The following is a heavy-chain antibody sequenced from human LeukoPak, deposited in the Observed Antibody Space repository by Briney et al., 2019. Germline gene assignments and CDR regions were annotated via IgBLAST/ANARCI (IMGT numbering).Heavy chain of an antibody. J-gene: IGHJ6*03. CDR1: GGSISSHY. Sequence: NPLETLSLTCTVSGGSISSHYWSWIRQPPGKGLEWIGYIYYSGSTNYNPSLKSRVTISVDTSKNQFSLKLSSVTAADTAVYYCAREWKYYYYMDVWGKGTTVTVSS. D-gene: IGHD1-1*01. CDR3: AREWKYYYYMDV. CDR2: IYYSGST. V-gene: IGHV4-59*11.